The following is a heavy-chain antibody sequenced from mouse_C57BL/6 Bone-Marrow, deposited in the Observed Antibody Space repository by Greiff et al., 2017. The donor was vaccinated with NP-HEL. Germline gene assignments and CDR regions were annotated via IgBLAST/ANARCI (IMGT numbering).Heavy chain of an antibody. CDR1: EYEFPSHD. Sequence: EVKVEESGGGLVQPGESLKLSCESNEYEFPSHDMSWVRKTPEKRLELVAAINSDGGSTYYPDPMERRFIISRDNTKKTLYLQMSSLRSEDTALYYCARWAYYSNYVAYWGQGTLVTVSA. CDR3: ARWAYYSNYVAY. V-gene: IGHV5-2*03. CDR2: INSDGGST. D-gene: IGHD2-5*01. J-gene: IGHJ3*01.